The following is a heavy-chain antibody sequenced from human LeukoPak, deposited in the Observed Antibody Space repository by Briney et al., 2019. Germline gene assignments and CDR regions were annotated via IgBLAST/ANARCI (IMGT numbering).Heavy chain of an antibody. Sequence: GGSLRLSCAASGFTFSTYGMHWVRQAPGKGLEWVAVISYDGSNKYYADSVKGRFTISRDNSKNTLYLQMNSLRAEDTAVYYCANSWVYYYYGMNVWGQGTTVTVSS. D-gene: IGHD3-16*01. J-gene: IGHJ6*02. CDR3: ANSWVYYYYGMNV. CDR2: ISYDGSNK. V-gene: IGHV3-30*18. CDR1: GFTFSTYG.